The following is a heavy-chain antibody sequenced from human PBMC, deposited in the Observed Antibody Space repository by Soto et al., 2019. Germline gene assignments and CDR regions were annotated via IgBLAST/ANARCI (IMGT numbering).Heavy chain of an antibody. CDR2: IVPMFGTA. CDR1: GGTFGNSA. CDR3: ARDGDPRNAFWSGPLVVGWFDP. V-gene: IGHV1-69*12. D-gene: IGHD3-3*01. J-gene: IGHJ5*02. Sequence: QVQLVQSGAEVKKPGSSVNVSCKTSGGTFGNSAVTWVRQAPGPGLEWMGGIVPMFGTAHYAQKFQGRLTITADDSTSTAYMELSSLTSDDTAVYYCARDGDPRNAFWSGPLVVGWFDPWGQGTLVTVSS.